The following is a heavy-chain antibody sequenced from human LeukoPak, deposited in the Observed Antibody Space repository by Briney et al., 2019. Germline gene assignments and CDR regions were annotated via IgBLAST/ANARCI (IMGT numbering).Heavy chain of an antibody. D-gene: IGHD3-10*01. J-gene: IGHJ5*02. CDR3: ARGILLRGWFDP. CDR1: GGSISSYY. Sequence: PSETLSLTCTVSGGSISSYYWSWIRQPAGKGLEWIGRIYSSGSTNYNLSLKSRVTISLDTSKNQFSLKLSSVTAADTAVYYCARGILLRGWFDPWGQGTLVTVSS. CDR2: IYSSGST. V-gene: IGHV4-4*07.